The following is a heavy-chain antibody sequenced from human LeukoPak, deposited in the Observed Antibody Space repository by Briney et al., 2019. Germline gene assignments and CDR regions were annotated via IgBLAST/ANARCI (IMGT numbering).Heavy chain of an antibody. D-gene: IGHD5-18*01. CDR3: ASVDTAMAP. Sequence: ASVKVSCKASGYAITDYFLHWVRQAPGQGLEWMGWINAGNGNTKYSQKFQGRVTITRDTSASTAYMELSSLRSEDTAVYYCASVDTAMAPWGQGTLVTVSS. CDR1: GYAITDYF. V-gene: IGHV1/OR15-3*02. J-gene: IGHJ5*02. CDR2: INAGNGNT.